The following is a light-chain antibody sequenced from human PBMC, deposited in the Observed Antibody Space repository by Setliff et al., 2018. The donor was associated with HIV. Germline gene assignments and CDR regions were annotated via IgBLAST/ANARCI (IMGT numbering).Light chain of an antibody. V-gene: IGLV2-14*03. CDR2: DVT. CDR3: SSYTSNNSGV. CDR1: SNDVGGYNY. J-gene: IGLJ1*01. Sequence: QSVLTQPASVSGSPGQSITISCTGTSNDVGGYNYVSWYQQHPGKAPKLMIYDVTNRPSGVSNRFSGSNSGNTASLTISGLQAEDEADYYCSSYTSNNSGVFGTGTKVNRP.